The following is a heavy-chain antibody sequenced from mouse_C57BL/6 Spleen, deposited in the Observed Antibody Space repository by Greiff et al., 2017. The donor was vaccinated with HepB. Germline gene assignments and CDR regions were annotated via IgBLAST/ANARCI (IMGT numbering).Heavy chain of an antibody. CDR1: GYAFSSYW. D-gene: IGHD1-1*01. CDR2: IYPGDGDT. Sequence: VKLMESGAELVKPGASVKISCKASGYAFSSYWMNWVKQRPGKGLEWIGQIYPGDGDTNYNGKFKGKATLTADKSSSTAYMQLSSLTSEDSAVYFCAREDYGSSWGYWGQGTTLTVSS. J-gene: IGHJ2*01. V-gene: IGHV1-80*01. CDR3: AREDYGSSWGY.